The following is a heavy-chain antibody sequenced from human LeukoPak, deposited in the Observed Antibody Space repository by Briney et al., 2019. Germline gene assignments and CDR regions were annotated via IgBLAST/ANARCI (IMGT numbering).Heavy chain of an antibody. J-gene: IGHJ5*02. V-gene: IGHV4-39*01. CDR3: ATSPGADYGGDHWFDP. CDR2: ISYGGST. CDR1: GGSITSNHYY. Sequence: SETLSLTCTVSGGSITSNHYYWGWIRQPPGKGLEGIGSISYGGSTHYNPSPKSRVTMSVDTSKTQFSLKLRSVTATDTAVYHCATSPGADYGGDHWFDPWGQGTLVTVSS. D-gene: IGHD4-23*01.